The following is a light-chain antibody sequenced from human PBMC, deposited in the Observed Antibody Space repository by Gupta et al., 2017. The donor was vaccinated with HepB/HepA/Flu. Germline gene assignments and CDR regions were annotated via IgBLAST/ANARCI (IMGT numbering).Light chain of an antibody. CDR1: QGISSY. CDR3: QQFNTYPLT. J-gene: IGKJ4*01. V-gene: IGKV1-9*01. Sequence: DIQLTQSPSFLSASVGDRVTITCRASQGISSYLAWYQQKPGKAPKLLIYAAPTLQSGVPSRFSGSGSGTEFTLTISSLQPEDFATYYCQQFNTYPLTFGGGTKVEI. CDR2: AAP.